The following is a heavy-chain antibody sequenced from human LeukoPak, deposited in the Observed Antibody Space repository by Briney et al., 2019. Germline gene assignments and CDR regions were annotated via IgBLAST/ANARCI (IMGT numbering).Heavy chain of an antibody. CDR2: ISYDGSNK. V-gene: IGHV3-30*04. J-gene: IGHJ6*03. CDR3: AREVGTDTDYYYYMDV. Sequence: GGSLRLSCAASGFTFSSYAMHWVRQAPGKGLEWVAVISYDGSNKYYADSVKGRFTISRDNSKNTLYLQMNSLRAEGTAVYYCAREVGTDTDYYYYMDVWGKGTTVTVSS. CDR1: GFTFSSYA. D-gene: IGHD2-15*01.